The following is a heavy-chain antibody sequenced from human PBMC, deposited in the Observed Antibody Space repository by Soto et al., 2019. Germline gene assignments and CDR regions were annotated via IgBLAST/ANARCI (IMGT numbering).Heavy chain of an antibody. CDR2: ISTSGDST. CDR1: GFTFSSYA. V-gene: IGHV3-23*01. Sequence: EVQLLESGAGLVQPGGSLRLSCAASGFTFSSYAMSWVRQAPGKGLEWVSGISTSGDSTYYADSVKGRFIISRDNSKDTLCLQMNSLRAGDTAVYYCAINSRYCSSTSCYADWGQGTLVTVSS. CDR3: AINSRYCSSTSCYAD. J-gene: IGHJ4*02. D-gene: IGHD2-2*01.